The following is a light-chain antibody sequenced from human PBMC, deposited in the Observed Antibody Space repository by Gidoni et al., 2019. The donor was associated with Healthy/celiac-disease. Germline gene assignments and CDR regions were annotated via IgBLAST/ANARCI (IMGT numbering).Light chain of an antibody. V-gene: IGKV1-33*01. J-gene: IGKJ2*01. CDR2: DAS. CDR1: QDISKY. CDR3: QQYDNLPRA. Sequence: DIQITHSPSSLSATVGERVTITCQASQDISKYLNWYQKKPGKAPKLLIYDASKLERGVPSMFSGSVSGTEFTFTISIMHAEDSATYYCQQYDNLPRAFGQGTKLEIK.